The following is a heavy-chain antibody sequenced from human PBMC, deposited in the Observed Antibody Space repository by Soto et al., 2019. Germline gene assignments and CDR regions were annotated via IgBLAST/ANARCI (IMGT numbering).Heavy chain of an antibody. CDR1: GFTFSTYS. V-gene: IGHV3-48*02. J-gene: IGHJ3*02. CDR3: ASAKTGIQVWRPFDM. CDR2: ISSSSNTI. Sequence: EVQLVESGGGLVQPGGSLRLSCAASGFTFSTYSMNWVRQAPGKGLEWISYISSSSNTIYYADSVKGRFTISRDNAENSLYLQMNSLRDEDTAAYYCASAKTGIQVWRPFDMWGQGTMVIVSS. D-gene: IGHD5-18*01.